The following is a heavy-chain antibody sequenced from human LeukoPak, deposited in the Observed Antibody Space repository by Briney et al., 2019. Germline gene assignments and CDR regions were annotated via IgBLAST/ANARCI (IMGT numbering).Heavy chain of an antibody. J-gene: IGHJ4*02. CDR3: AKQRPGTPSGLDY. V-gene: IGHV3-48*01. Sequence: PGGSLRLSCAASGFTFSSYAMSWVRQAPGKGLEWVSYISSSSSTIYYADSVKGRFTISRDNAKNSLYLQMNSLRAEDTAVYYCAKQRPGTPSGLDYWGQGTLVTVSS. D-gene: IGHD1/OR15-1a*01. CDR2: ISSSSSTI. CDR1: GFTFSSYA.